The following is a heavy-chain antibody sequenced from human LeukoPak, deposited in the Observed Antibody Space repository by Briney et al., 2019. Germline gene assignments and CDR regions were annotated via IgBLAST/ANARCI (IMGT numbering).Heavy chain of an antibody. CDR2: ISYDGSNK. J-gene: IGHJ4*02. D-gene: IGHD6-19*01. CDR3: ARMSGSGWYP. V-gene: IGHV3-30*03. Sequence: PGGSLGLFCAASAFTFSSYGMYWARQAPGKGLEWVAVISYDGSNKYYADSVKGRFTISRDNSKNTLYLQMNSLRAEDTAVYYCARMSGSGWYPWGQGTLVTVSS. CDR1: AFTFSSYG.